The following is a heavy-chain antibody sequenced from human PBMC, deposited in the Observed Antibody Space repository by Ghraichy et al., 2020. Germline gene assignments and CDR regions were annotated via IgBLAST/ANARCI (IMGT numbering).Heavy chain of an antibody. CDR1: GFPFSYFA. V-gene: IGHV3-23*01. J-gene: IGHJ4*02. CDR2: ISGNGDNT. D-gene: IGHD6-19*01. CDR3: AKDPGSSGWYFSLDY. Sequence: GASLNISCAASGFPFSYFAMSWVRQAPGKGLEWVSAISGNGDNTYYADSVKGRFTISRDNSKNTLYLQMSSLRAEDTAVYYCAKDPGSSGWYFSLDYWGQGTLVTVSS.